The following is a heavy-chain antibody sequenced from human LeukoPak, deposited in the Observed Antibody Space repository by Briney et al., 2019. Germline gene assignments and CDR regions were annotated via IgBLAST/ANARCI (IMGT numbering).Heavy chain of an antibody. Sequence: SETLSLTCTVSGGSVSSSSYYWGWIRQSPGKGLEWIGSIWYSGTTYYNPSLKSRVTISVDTSKNQFSLKLSSLTAADTAVYYCARDPYCSSTSCYTPDAFDIWGQGTMVTVSS. D-gene: IGHD2-2*02. V-gene: IGHV4-39*07. J-gene: IGHJ3*02. CDR2: IWYSGTT. CDR1: GGSVSSSSYY. CDR3: ARDPYCSSTSCYTPDAFDI.